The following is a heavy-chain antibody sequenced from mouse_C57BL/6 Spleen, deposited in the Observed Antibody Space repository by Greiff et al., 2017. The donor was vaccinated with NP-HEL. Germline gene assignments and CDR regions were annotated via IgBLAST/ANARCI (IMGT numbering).Heavy chain of an antibody. D-gene: IGHD1-1*01. CDR1: GYTFTGYW. J-gene: IGHJ1*03. V-gene: IGHV1-9*01. CDR2: ILPGSGST. Sequence: VQLQESGAELMKPGASVKLSCKATGYTFTGYWIEWVKQRPGHGLEWIGEILPGSGSTNYNEKFKGKATFTADTSSNTAYMQLSSLTTEDSAIYYCARSGKFITTVVATRYFDVWGTGTTVTVSS. CDR3: ARSGKFITTVVATRYFDV.